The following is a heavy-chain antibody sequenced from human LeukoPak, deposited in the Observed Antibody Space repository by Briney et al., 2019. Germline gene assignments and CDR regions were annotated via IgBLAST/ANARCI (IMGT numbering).Heavy chain of an antibody. Sequence: SETLSLTCTVSGGSISSSYWSWIRQPAGKGLEWIGRIYTSGITNYNPSLKSRVTMSVDTSKKQFSLKLTSVTAADTAVYYCARDGSGSGWCWFDLWGQGTLVTVSS. D-gene: IGHD6-19*01. CDR3: ARDGSGSGWCWFDL. V-gene: IGHV4-4*07. CDR2: IYTSGIT. CDR1: GGSISSSY. J-gene: IGHJ5*02.